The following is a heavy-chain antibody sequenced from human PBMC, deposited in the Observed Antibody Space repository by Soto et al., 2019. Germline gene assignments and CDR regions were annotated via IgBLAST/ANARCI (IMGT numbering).Heavy chain of an antibody. J-gene: IGHJ4*02. CDR2: ISYDGNNK. V-gene: IGHV3-30-3*01. CDR3: ATYSSSWFDY. CDR1: GFTYSTYT. D-gene: IGHD6-13*01. Sequence: HPGGSLRLSCAAPGFTYSTYTMHWVRQAPGKGLEWVAVISYDGNNKFYADSVKGRFTISRDSTKQTLYLQMSSLRAEDTAVYYCATYSSSWFDYWGQGTLVTVSS.